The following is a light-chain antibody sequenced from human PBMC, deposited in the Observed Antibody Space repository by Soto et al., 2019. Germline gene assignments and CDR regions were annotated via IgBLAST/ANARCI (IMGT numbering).Light chain of an antibody. CDR3: ASWDDSLRNWV. CDR1: SSNIGRKS. Sequence: QSVLSQPPSASGSPGQRVTISCSGSSSNIGRKSVSWYQQPPGAAPKLLISNKDQRPSGVPDRFSASQSGTSASLAISGLQSEDEADYYCASWDDSLRNWVLGGGTKLTVL. V-gene: IGLV1-44*01. CDR2: NKD. J-gene: IGLJ3*02.